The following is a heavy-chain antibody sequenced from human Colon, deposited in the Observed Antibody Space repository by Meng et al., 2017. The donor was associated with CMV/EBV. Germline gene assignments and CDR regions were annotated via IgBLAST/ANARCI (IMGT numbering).Heavy chain of an antibody. V-gene: IGHV1-2*02. D-gene: IGHD1-14*01. CDR1: GYDFTDFY. Sequence: ASVKVSCKASGYDFTDFYMHWVRQAPGQGLEWMGWINTKSGGTYFAQKFQGRVTLTRDTVYMELSSLRSEDTAVYYCARGNPVHYYYYGMDVWGQGTTVTVSS. CDR3: ARGNPVHYYYYGMDV. CDR2: INTKSGGT. J-gene: IGHJ6*02.